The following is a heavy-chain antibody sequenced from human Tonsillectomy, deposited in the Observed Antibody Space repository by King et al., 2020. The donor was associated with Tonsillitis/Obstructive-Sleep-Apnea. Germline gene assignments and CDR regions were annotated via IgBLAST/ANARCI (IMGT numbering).Heavy chain of an antibody. V-gene: IGHV5-51*01. CDR3: ARGAHYYYYYMDV. CDR1: GYSFTSYW. Sequence: EVQLVESGAEVKKPGESLKISCKVSGYSFTSYWIGWVRQLPGKGLEWMGIIYPGDSDTRYSPSFQGQVTISADKSISTAYLQWSSLKASDTAMYYCARGAHYYYYYMDVWGKGTTVTVSS. J-gene: IGHJ6*03. CDR2: IYPGDSDT.